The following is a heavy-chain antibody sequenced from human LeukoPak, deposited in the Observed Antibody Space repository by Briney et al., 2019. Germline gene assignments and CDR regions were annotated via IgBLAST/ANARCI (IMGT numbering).Heavy chain of an antibody. D-gene: IGHD3-16*02. V-gene: IGHV4-4*02. CDR3: ARVMGASWFFYLDV. CDR1: GGSISNNW. Sequence: SETLSLTCTVSGGSISNNWWSWVRQSPGKGLEGIGEIFHRGIPNYNPSLKSRVTMSIDKYNNQLSLKLNSVTAADTALYYCARVMGASWFFYLDVWGKGTTVTVSS. J-gene: IGHJ6*03. CDR2: IFHRGIP.